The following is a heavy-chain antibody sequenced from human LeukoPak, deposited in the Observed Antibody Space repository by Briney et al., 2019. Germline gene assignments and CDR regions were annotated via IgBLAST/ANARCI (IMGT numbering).Heavy chain of an antibody. D-gene: IGHD6-19*01. CDR2: IYSGGST. J-gene: IGHJ4*02. CDR1: GFTVSSNY. V-gene: IGHV3-53*01. CDR3: ARQSSSGWYENIDY. Sequence: GGSLRLSCAASGFTVSSNYMSWVRQAPGKGLEWVSVIYSGGSTYYADSVKGRFTISRDNSKNTLYLQMNSLRAEDTAVYYCARQSSSGWYENIDYWGQGTLVTVSS.